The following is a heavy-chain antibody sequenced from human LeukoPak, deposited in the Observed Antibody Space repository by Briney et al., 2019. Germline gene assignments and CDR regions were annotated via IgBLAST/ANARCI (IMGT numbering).Heavy chain of an antibody. CDR2: IYYSGST. J-gene: IGHJ4*02. Sequence: PSETLSLTCTVSGGSISSYYWSWIRQPPGKGLEWIGYIYYSGSTNYNPSLKSRVTISVDTSKNQFSLKLSSVTAADTAVYYCARSEHDYDSSGYYYFKGYYFDYWGQGTLATVSS. V-gene: IGHV4-59*01. CDR3: ARSEHDYDSSGYYYFKGYYFDY. D-gene: IGHD3-22*01. CDR1: GGSISSYY.